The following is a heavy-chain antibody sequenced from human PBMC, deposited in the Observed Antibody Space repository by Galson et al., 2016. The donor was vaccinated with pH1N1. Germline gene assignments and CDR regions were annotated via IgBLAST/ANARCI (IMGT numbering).Heavy chain of an antibody. CDR2: IDPSDSYI. CDR3: ARHFPGTILYYVYGMGV. J-gene: IGHJ6*02. Sequence: QSGAEVKKPGESLRISCQDYGDRFSTYWISWVRQMPGKGLEWMGKIDPSDSYINYNPSFESHVTISVDKSHSTAYLQWASLKTSDTAIYYCARHFPGTILYYVYGMGVWGQGTTVTVSS. CDR1: GDRFSTYW. D-gene: IGHD3-3*01. V-gene: IGHV5-10-1*01.